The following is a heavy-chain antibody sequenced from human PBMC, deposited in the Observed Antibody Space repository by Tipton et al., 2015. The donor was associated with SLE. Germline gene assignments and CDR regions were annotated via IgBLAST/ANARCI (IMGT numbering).Heavy chain of an antibody. CDR1: GDSFTNYD. Sequence: QLVQSGAEVKKPGASVKVSCKTSGDSFTNYDVNWVRQAPGQGLEWMGWISGYNGNTNYALRLQDRVTMTTDTSTATAYMELRSLRSDDTAVYYCARECSGTGCLDHWGQGTLVTVSS. CDR3: ARECSGTGCLDH. V-gene: IGHV1-18*01. J-gene: IGHJ4*02. D-gene: IGHD2-8*02. CDR2: ISGYNGNT.